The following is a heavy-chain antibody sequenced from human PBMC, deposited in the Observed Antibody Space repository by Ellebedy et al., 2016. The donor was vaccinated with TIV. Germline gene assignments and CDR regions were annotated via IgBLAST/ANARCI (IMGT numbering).Heavy chain of an antibody. CDR2: INPSGGST. Sequence: ASVKVSCXASGYTFTSYYMHWVRQAPGQGLEWMGIINPSGGSTSYAQKFQGRITMTRDTSISTAYMELSRLRSDDTAVYYCARRAETYYDSSEFDYWGQGTLVTVSS. J-gene: IGHJ4*02. CDR3: ARRAETYYDSSEFDY. CDR1: GYTFTSYY. D-gene: IGHD3-22*01. V-gene: IGHV1-46*01.